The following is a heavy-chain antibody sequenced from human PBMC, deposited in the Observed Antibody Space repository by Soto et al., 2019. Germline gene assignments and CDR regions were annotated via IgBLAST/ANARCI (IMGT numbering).Heavy chain of an antibody. J-gene: IGHJ6*02. CDR2: ISYDGSNK. CDR1: GFTFSSYG. D-gene: IGHD5-12*01. Sequence: PGGSLRLSCAASGFTFSSYGMHWVRQAPGKGLEWVAVISYDGSNKYYADSVKGRFTISRDNSKNTLYLQMNSLRAEDTAVYYCAKDDSKKWLYGMDVWGQGTTATVSS. CDR3: AKDDSKKWLYGMDV. V-gene: IGHV3-30*18.